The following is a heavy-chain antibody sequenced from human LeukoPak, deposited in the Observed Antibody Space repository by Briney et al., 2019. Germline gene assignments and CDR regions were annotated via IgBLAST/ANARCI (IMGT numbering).Heavy chain of an antibody. CDR2: ISSSSSYT. D-gene: IGHD3-22*01. CDR1: GFTFSDYY. V-gene: IGHV3-11*06. J-gene: IGHJ4*02. Sequence: GGSLRLSCAASGFTFSDYYMSWIRQAPGKGLEWVSYISSSSSYTNYAVSVKGRFTISRDNAKNSLYLQMNSLRAEDTAVYYCARDTYYYDSSRYFDYWGQGTLVTVSS. CDR3: ARDTYYYDSSRYFDY.